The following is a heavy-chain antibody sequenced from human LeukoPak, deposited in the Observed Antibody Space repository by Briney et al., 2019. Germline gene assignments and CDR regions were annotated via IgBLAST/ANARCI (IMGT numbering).Heavy chain of an antibody. CDR2: ISSSSSYI. CDR1: GFTFSNFW. J-gene: IGHJ4*02. D-gene: IGHD2-2*01. CDR3: ARVGMGVPAAPFDY. Sequence: GGSLRLSCAASGFTFSNFWMGWVRQAPGKGLEWVSSISSSSSYIYYADSVKGRFTISRDNAKNSLYLQMNSLRAEDTAVYYCARVGMGVPAAPFDYWGQGTLVTVSS. V-gene: IGHV3-21*01.